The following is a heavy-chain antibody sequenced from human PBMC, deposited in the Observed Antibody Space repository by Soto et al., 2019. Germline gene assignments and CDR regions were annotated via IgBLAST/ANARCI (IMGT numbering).Heavy chain of an antibody. V-gene: IGHV4-30-4*01. CDR1: GASVSSGDYY. D-gene: IGHD3-10*01. CDR2: IYSSGGS. CDR3: ARHGDSRGDY. J-gene: IGHJ4*02. Sequence: SETLSLTCTVSGASVSSGDYYWSCIRQPPGKGLEWIGYIYSSGGSYYNPSLKGRLTISIDTSKNQFSLKLNSVTVADTAMYYCARHGDSRGDYWGQGTLVTVSS.